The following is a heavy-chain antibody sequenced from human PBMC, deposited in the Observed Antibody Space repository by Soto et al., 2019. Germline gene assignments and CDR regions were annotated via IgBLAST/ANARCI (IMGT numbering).Heavy chain of an antibody. D-gene: IGHD6-19*01. Sequence: QVPLVQSGAEVKKPGASVKVSCKASGYTFTSYGISWVRQAPGQGLEWMGWISAYNGNTNYAQKLQGRVTMTTDTSTSTAYMELRSLRSDDTAVYYCASNELAVNPVYYYMDVWGKGTTVTVSS. CDR3: ASNELAVNPVYYYMDV. CDR1: GYTFTSYG. J-gene: IGHJ6*03. CDR2: ISAYNGNT. V-gene: IGHV1-18*01.